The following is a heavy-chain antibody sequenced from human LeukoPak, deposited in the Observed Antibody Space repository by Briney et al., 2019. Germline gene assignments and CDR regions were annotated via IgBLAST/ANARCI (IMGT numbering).Heavy chain of an antibody. CDR1: GGSISSYH. CDR2: VSYAGST. D-gene: IGHD4-23*01. V-gene: IGHV4-59*08. Sequence: PSETLSLTCTVSGGSISSYHWSWIRQPPGKGLEYIGFVSYAGSTNSDPSLKSRVTISVDSSKNQFSLKLTSVTAADTAVYFCATGPCGDYVGNTYFDYWGQGTLVGVSS. J-gene: IGHJ4*02. CDR3: ATGPCGDYVGNTYFDY.